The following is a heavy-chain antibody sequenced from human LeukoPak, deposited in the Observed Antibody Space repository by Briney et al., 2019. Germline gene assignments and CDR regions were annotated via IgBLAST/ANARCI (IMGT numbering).Heavy chain of an antibody. CDR2: SNHGGTT. V-gene: IGHV4-34*01. CDR1: GGSFSGYY. D-gene: IGHD3-22*01. Sequence: SETLSLTCAVYGGSFSGYYWSWIRQPPGKGLEWIGESNHGGTTNYNPSLKSRVTISVDTSKNQFSLKLSSVTATDTAVYYCANLYDSSGYYQGRNVYFDYWGQGTLVTVSS. CDR3: ANLYDSSGYYQGRNVYFDY. J-gene: IGHJ4*02.